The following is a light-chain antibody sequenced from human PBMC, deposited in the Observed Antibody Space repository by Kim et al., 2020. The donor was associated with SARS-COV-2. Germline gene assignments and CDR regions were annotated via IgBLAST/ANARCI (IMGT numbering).Light chain of an antibody. Sequence: GQSINFSCTGTSSDVGGFNYVSWYQQHPGKAPKLIIYDVTKRPSGVSDRFSGSKSGNTASLTISGLRAEDEADYYCNSYTGTYTWVFGGGTQLTVL. J-gene: IGLJ2*01. CDR3: NSYTGTYTWV. V-gene: IGLV2-14*04. CDR1: SSDVGGFNY. CDR2: DVT.